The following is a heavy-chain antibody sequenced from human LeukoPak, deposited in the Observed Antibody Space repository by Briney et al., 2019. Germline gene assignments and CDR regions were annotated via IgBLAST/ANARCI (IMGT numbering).Heavy chain of an antibody. CDR2: IYYSGST. CDR3: AREGGGFDY. D-gene: IGHD3-16*01. J-gene: IGHJ4*02. V-gene: IGHV4-59*01. CDR1: GFTFSSYG. Sequence: GSLRLSCAASGFTFSSYGMSWIRQPPGKGLEWIGYIYYSGSTNYNPSLKSRVTISVDTSKNQFSLKLSSVTAADTAVYYCAREGGGFDYWGQGTLVTVSS.